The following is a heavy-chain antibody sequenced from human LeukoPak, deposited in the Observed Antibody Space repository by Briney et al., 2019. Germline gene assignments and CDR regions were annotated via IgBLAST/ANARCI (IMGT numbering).Heavy chain of an antibody. CDR2: IYSGGST. D-gene: IGHD3-22*01. CDR1: GFTVSSNY. J-gene: IGHJ3*02. Sequence: GGSLRLSCAASGFTVSSNYMNWVRQAPGKGLEWVSVIYSGGSTFYADSVEGRFTISRDNSNNTLYLQMNSLRDEDTAMYYCAREYYDNSGGEDAFDIWGPGTMVTVSS. V-gene: IGHV3-53*01. CDR3: AREYYDNSGGEDAFDI.